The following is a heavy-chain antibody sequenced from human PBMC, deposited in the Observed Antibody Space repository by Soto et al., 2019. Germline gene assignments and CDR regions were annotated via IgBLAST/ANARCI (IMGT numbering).Heavy chain of an antibody. CDR2: ISYSGST. CDR1: GGSISSGDYY. J-gene: IGHJ4*02. V-gene: IGHV4-30-4*01. Sequence: SETVSLTCTVSGGSISSGDYYWSWIRQPPGKGLEWIGYISYSGSTYYNPSLKSRVTISVDTSKNQFSLKLSSVTAADTAVYYCARTLSHYDSSGFEFWGRGTLVTVSS. CDR3: ARTLSHYDSSGFEF. D-gene: IGHD3-22*01.